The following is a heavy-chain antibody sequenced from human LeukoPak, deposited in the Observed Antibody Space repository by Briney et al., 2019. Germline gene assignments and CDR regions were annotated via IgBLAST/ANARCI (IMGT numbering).Heavy chain of an antibody. V-gene: IGHV1-69*05. CDR2: IIPIIGTA. CDR3: AGRLRDGIFGEVTKFDP. J-gene: IGHJ5*02. Sequence: ASVKVSCKASGGTFSNYAISWVRQAPGQGLEWMGGIIPIIGTANYAQKFQGRVTITTDESTSTAYMELSSLRSEDTAVYYCAGRLRDGIFGEVTKFDPWGQGTLVTVSS. D-gene: IGHD3-3*01. CDR1: GGTFSNYA.